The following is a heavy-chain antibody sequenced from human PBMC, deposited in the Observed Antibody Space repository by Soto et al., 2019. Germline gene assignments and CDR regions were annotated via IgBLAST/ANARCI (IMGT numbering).Heavy chain of an antibody. D-gene: IGHD2-21*02. J-gene: IGHJ4*02. Sequence: EVQLLESGGGLAQPGGSLRLSCAASAFTFSSYAMSWVRQAPGKGLEWVSAVSGSGARTYYADSVKGRFTISRDNSKNTLYLQMNSLRAEDTAVYYCAKGRASDCPGCTQDYWGQGTLVTVSS. V-gene: IGHV3-23*01. CDR1: AFTFSSYA. CDR2: VSGSGART. CDR3: AKGRASDCPGCTQDY.